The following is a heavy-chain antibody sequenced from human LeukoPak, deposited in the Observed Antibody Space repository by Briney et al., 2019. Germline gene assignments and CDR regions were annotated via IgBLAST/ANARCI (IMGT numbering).Heavy chain of an antibody. V-gene: IGHV1-69*05. D-gene: IGHD2-2*02. CDR2: IIPIFGTA. CDR3: ARARMGRYCSSTSCYIPGD. CDR1: GGTFSSYA. Sequence: GASVKVSCKASGGTFSSYAISWVRQAPGQGLEWMGGIIPIFGTANYAQKFQGRVTITTDESTSTAYMELGSLRSEDTAVYYCARARMGRYCSSTSCYIPGDWGQGTLVTVSS. J-gene: IGHJ4*02.